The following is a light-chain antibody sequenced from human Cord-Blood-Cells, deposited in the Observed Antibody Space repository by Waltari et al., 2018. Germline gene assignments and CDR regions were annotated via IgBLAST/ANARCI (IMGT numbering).Light chain of an antibody. CDR3: QQYNNWPPLT. CDR1: QSVRSN. J-gene: IGKJ4*02. Sequence: EIVMTQSPATLSVSPEERATLSCRASQSVRSNLAWSQQKPGQAPRLLFYGASTRATGIPARFSGSGSVPDFTLAISSLRSEDFAVYYCQQYNNWPPLTFGGGTKVEI. V-gene: IGKV3-15*01. CDR2: GAS.